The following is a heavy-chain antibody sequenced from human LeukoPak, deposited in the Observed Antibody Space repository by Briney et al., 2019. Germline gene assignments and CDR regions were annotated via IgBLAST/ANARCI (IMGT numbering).Heavy chain of an antibody. CDR3: AKEHGIVGATTAFDI. CDR2: ISAYNGNT. V-gene: IGHV1-18*01. J-gene: IGHJ3*02. D-gene: IGHD1-26*01. Sequence: GASVKVSCKASGYTFTSYGISWVRQAPGQGLEWMGWISAYNGNTNYAQKLQGRVTMTTDTSTSTAYMELRSLRSDDTAVYYCAKEHGIVGATTAFDIWGQGTMVTVSS. CDR1: GYTFTSYG.